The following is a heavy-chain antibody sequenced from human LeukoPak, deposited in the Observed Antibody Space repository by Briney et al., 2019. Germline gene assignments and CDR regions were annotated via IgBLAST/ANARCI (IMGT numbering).Heavy chain of an antibody. CDR1: GFSFANYW. J-gene: IGHJ4*02. D-gene: IGHD2/OR15-2a*01. CDR3: ARAGYSNRWDGVDY. Sequence: GESLKISCRASGFSFANYWIGWVRQMPGKGLEWMGMIYPGDSDTGYSPSFQGQVTISADKSINTAYLQWSSLKASDSAMYYCARAGYSNRWDGVDYWGQGTLVTVSS. V-gene: IGHV5-51*01. CDR2: IYPGDSDT.